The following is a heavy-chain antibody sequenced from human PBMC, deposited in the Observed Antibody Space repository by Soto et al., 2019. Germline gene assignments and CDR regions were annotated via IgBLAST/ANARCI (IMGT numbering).Heavy chain of an antibody. Sequence: ASVKVSCKVSGYTLTELSMHWVRQAPGKGLEWMGGFDPEDGETIYAQKFQGRVTITADESTSTAYMELSSLRSEDTAVYYCASRGGYCSSTSCYGGYGMDVWGQGTTVTVSS. J-gene: IGHJ6*02. CDR1: GYTLTELS. CDR2: FDPEDGET. V-gene: IGHV1-24*01. CDR3: ASRGGYCSSTSCYGGYGMDV. D-gene: IGHD2-2*01.